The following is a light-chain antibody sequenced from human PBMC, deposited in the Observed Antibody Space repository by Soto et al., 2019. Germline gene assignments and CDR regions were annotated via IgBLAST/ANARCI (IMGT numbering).Light chain of an antibody. CDR3: QQRSNWPPIT. CDR1: QSVSSSY. CDR2: GIS. V-gene: IGKV3D-20*02. J-gene: IGKJ5*01. Sequence: EIVLTQSPGTLSLSPGERATLSCRASQSVSSSYLAWYQQKAGQAPRLLIHGISRRATGIPDRFSGSGSGTDFTLTISSLEPEDFAVYYCQQRSNWPPITFGQGTRLEIK.